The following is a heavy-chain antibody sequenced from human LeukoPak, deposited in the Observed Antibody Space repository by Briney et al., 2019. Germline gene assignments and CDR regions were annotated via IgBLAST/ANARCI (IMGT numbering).Heavy chain of an antibody. CDR2: IIGSSGST. CDR1: GFSFNNYA. Sequence: PGGSLRLSCVASGFSFNNYAMNWVRQAPGKGLEWVSLIIGSSGSTFYADSVKGRFTISRDKSKNTLYLQMNSLRAEDTAVYYCAKGAYDYIEIAYFDYRGQGSLVTVSS. J-gene: IGHJ4*02. D-gene: IGHD5-12*01. CDR3: AKGAYDYIEIAYFDY. V-gene: IGHV3-23*01.